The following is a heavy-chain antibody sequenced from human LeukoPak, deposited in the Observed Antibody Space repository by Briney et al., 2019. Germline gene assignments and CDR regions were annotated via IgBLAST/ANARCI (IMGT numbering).Heavy chain of an antibody. J-gene: IGHJ4*02. Sequence: GASVKVSCKASGYTFTGYYMHWVRQAPGQGLEWMGWINPNSGGTNYAQKFQGRVTMTRDTSISTAYMELSRLRSDDTAVYYCARGRYDSSGVTIDYWGQGTLVTVSS. CDR1: GYTFTGYY. D-gene: IGHD3-22*01. CDR3: ARGRYDSSGVTIDY. CDR2: INPNSGGT. V-gene: IGHV1-2*02.